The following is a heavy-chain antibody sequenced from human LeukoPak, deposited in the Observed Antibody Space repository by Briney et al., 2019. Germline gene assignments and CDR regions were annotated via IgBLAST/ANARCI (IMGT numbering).Heavy chain of an antibody. CDR3: VRDLGGRSGH. CDR1: GFTFSNHW. D-gene: IGHD1-26*01. CDR2: INRDGSRT. Sequence: GGSLRLSCAASGFTFSNHWMHWVRQAPGKGLMWVSRINRDGSRTDYADSVKGRFTISRDDAKNTLYLQVNSLRAEDTAVYYCVRDLGGRSGHWGQGTLVTVSS. V-gene: IGHV3-74*01. J-gene: IGHJ4*02.